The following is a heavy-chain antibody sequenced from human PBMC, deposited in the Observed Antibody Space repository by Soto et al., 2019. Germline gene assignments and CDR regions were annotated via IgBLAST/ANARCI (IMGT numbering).Heavy chain of an antibody. J-gene: IGHJ4*02. CDR1: GGSISTYY. CDR3: ARGPSGDKVDY. Sequence: SETLSLTCTVSGGSISTYYWGWMRQPPGKGLEWIASFFIGGNTYYNPSLKSRVTISVDTSNNQFSLKLSSVSAADTAVYYCARGPSGDKVDYWGQGTLVTVSS. V-gene: IGHV4-39*01. D-gene: IGHD7-27*01. CDR2: FFIGGNT.